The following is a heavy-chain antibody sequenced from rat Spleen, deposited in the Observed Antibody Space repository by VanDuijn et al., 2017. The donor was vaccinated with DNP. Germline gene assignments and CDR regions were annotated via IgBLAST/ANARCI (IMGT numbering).Heavy chain of an antibody. CDR3: AQANGRD. CDR1: GFTFSNYD. J-gene: IGHJ2*01. Sequence: EVQLVESGGGLVQPGRSLKLSCAVSGFTFSNYDMAWVRQAPTKGLEWVASIGPSGGSTYYRDSVKGRFTISRDNAENTVYLQMNSLRSEDTATYYCAQANGRDGGQGVMVTVSS. V-gene: IGHV5S13*01. CDR2: IGPSGGST. D-gene: IGHD4-3*01.